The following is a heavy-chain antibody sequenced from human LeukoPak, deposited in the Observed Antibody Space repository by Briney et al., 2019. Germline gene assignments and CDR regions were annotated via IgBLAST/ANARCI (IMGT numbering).Heavy chain of an antibody. CDR2: ISYDGSNK. CDR3: AGRSGYSPYYFDY. J-gene: IGHJ4*02. Sequence: QTGGSLRLSCAASGFTFSSYAMHWVRQAPGKGLEWVAVISYDGSNKYYADSVKGRFTISRDNSKNTLYLQMNSLRAEDTALYYCAGRSGYSPYYFDYWGQGTQVTVSS. CDR1: GFTFSSYA. D-gene: IGHD3-22*01. V-gene: IGHV3-30*04.